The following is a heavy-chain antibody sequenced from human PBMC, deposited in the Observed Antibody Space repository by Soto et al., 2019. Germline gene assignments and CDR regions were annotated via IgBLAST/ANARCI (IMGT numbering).Heavy chain of an antibody. V-gene: IGHV1-69*05. D-gene: IGHD6-19*01. CDR3: ARFPGYSSGWSTKSLYWYFDL. J-gene: IGHJ2*01. Sequence: QVQLVQSGAEVKKPGSSVKVSCKASGGTFSNYVISWVRQAPGQGLEWMGGIIPIFGTANYAQKLQGRVTXTXXXSXXTAYMELSSLRSEDTAVYYCARFPGYSSGWSTKSLYWYFDLWGRGTLVTVSS. CDR2: IIPIFGTA. CDR1: GGTFSNYV.